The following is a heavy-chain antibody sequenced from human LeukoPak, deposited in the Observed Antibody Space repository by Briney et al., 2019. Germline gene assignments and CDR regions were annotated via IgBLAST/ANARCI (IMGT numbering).Heavy chain of an antibody. J-gene: IGHJ4*02. D-gene: IGHD1-26*01. Sequence: SGTLSLTCAVSGGSIITTNWWSWVRQPPGKGLEWIGEVHLNGATNYNPSLESRVSMSIDKSKNQLSLKRRSVSAADTAIYYCARESGAFSPFGFWGQGTLVTVSS. CDR1: GGSIITTNW. CDR3: ARESGAFSPFGF. CDR2: VHLNGAT. V-gene: IGHV4-4*02.